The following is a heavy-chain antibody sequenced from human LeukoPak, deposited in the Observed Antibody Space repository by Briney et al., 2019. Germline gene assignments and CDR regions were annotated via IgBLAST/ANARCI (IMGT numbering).Heavy chain of an antibody. D-gene: IGHD4-23*01. J-gene: IGHJ4*02. V-gene: IGHV3-74*01. CDR2: INSDGSST. Sequence: GGSLRLPCAASGVMFPSYWMTWVRQAPGKGLVWVSRINSDGSSTSYADSVKGRFTISRDNAKNTLYLQMNSLRAEDTAVYYCARARYGGNYYFDYWGQGTLVTVSS. CDR1: GVMFPSYW. CDR3: ARARYGGNYYFDY.